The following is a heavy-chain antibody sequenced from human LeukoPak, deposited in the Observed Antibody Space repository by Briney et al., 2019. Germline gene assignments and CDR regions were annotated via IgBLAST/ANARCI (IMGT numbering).Heavy chain of an antibody. Sequence: ASVKVSCKASGGTFSSYAISWVRQAPGRGLEWMGGIIPIFGTANYAQKFQGRVTITADKSTSTAYMELSSLRSEDTAVYYCARGIVATPPSFDYWGQGTLVTVSS. J-gene: IGHJ4*02. D-gene: IGHD5-12*01. CDR1: GGTFSSYA. CDR2: IIPIFGTA. V-gene: IGHV1-69*06. CDR3: ARGIVATPPSFDY.